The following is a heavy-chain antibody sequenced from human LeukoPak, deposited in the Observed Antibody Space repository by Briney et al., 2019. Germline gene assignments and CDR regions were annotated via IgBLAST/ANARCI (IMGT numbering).Heavy chain of an antibody. J-gene: IGHJ4*02. D-gene: IGHD6-13*01. Sequence: GGSLRLSCAASGFTFDDYTLHWVRQAPGKSLEWVSLINWDGSSTYYADSVKGRFTISRDSSKNTLYLQMNSLRAEDTAVYYCATDIAAAGSDYWGQGTLVTVSS. CDR2: INWDGSST. CDR1: GFTFDDYT. CDR3: ATDIAAAGSDY. V-gene: IGHV3-43*01.